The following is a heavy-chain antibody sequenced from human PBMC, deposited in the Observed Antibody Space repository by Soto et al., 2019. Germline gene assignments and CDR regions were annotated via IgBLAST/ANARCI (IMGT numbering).Heavy chain of an antibody. CDR2: ISSRSKTI. D-gene: IGHD1-26*01. CDR1: VFTCSGYS. J-gene: IGHJ4*02. CDR3: AREDIVGTRSFGY. V-gene: IGHV3-48*02. Sequence: WWSLRLSCSASVFTCSGYSMNWFRQAPGKGLEWISYISSRSKTIFYTDSVKGRFTISRDNAKDSLYLQMNSLRDEDTAIYYCAREDIVGTRSFGYWGQGTLVTVSS.